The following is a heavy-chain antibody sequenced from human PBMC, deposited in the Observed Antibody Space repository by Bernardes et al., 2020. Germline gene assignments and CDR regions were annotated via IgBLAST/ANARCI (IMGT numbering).Heavy chain of an antibody. CDR2: IHYSGST. Sequence: PETLSLTCTVAGGSISSYYWSWIRQPPGKGLEWIGYIHYSGSTNYNPTLKRRVTIPGDTSKNQFSLKLSSVIAADTAVYYCARDRYMDVWGKGTTVTVSS. CDR1: GGSISSYY. J-gene: IGHJ6*03. V-gene: IGHV4-59*01. CDR3: ARDRYMDV.